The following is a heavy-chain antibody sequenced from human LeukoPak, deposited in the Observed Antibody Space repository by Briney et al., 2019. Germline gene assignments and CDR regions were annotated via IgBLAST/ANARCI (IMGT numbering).Heavy chain of an antibody. Sequence: GGSLRLSCAASGFTFSSYGMHWVRQAPGKGLEWVAFIRYDGSNKYYADSVKGRFTISRDNAKNSLYLQMNSLRAEDTAVYYCARGGITMIVVSGWGQGTLVTVSS. D-gene: IGHD3-22*01. J-gene: IGHJ4*02. CDR3: ARGGITMIVVSG. CDR1: GFTFSSYG. CDR2: IRYDGSNK. V-gene: IGHV3-30*02.